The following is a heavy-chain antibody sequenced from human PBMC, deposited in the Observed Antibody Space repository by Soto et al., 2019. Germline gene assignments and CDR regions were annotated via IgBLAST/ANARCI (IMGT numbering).Heavy chain of an antibody. CDR2: INRHGDST. D-gene: IGHD4-17*01. Sequence: EVSLVESGGGVVRPGGSLRLSCAASGFGFDEYGMSWVRQGPGKGLEWVSGINRHGDSTCYADSVKGRFTISRDNAKNSLYLQMNGLRAEDTAFYYCARDHRWGYEYGDCGDSWGQGTLVTVSS. CDR3: ARDHRWGYEYGDCGDS. V-gene: IGHV3-20*04. J-gene: IGHJ5*02. CDR1: GFGFDEYG.